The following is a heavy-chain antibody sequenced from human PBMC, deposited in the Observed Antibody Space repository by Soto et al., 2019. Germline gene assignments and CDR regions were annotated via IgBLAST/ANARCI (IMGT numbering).Heavy chain of an antibody. V-gene: IGHV1-46*01. D-gene: IGHD6-13*01. Sequence: HCAHQEPGQGLEWMGIINPSGGSTSYAQKFQGRVTMTRDTSTSTVYMELSSLRSEDTAVYYSARVGRAVWQQYGINAWDQGTPVTHS. CDR3: ARVGRAVWQQYGINA. CDR2: INPSGGST. J-gene: IGHJ6*02.